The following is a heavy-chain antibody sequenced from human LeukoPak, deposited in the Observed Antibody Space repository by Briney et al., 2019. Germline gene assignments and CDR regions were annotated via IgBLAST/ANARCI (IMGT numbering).Heavy chain of an antibody. J-gene: IGHJ6*02. CDR3: ARRRSSSSGYYYYGMDV. Sequence: GASVKVSCTASGYTFTSYDINWVRQATGQGLEWMGWMNPNSGNTGYAQKFQGRVTMTRNTSISTAYMELSSLRSEDTAVYYCARRRSSSSGYYYYGMDVWGQGTTVTVSS. CDR1: GYTFTSYD. V-gene: IGHV1-8*01. CDR2: MNPNSGNT. D-gene: IGHD6-6*01.